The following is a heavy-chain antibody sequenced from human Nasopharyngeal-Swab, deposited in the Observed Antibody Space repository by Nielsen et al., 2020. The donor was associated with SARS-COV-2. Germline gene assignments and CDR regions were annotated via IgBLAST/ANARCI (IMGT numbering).Heavy chain of an antibody. D-gene: IGHD3-16*01. J-gene: IGHJ5*02. CDR1: GFTFSSYA. V-gene: IGHV3-30-3*01. CDR3: AREGGNWFDP. CDR2: ISYDGSNK. Sequence: GESLKISCAASGFTFSSYAMHWVRQAPGKGLEWVAVISYDGSNKYYADSVKGRFTISRDNSKNTLYLQMNSLRAEDTAVYYCAREGGNWFDPWGQGTLVIVSS.